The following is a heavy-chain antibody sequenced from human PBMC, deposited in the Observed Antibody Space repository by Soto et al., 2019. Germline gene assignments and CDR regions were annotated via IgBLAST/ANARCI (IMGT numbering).Heavy chain of an antibody. CDR2: IFYGGNT. CDR1: DGSITSSNNF. V-gene: IGHV4-39*01. CDR3: ASRSYFDYGGYSHTFDS. D-gene: IGHD3-22*01. Sequence: SETLSLTCTVSDGSITSSNNFWGWIRQPPGKGLEWIGTIFYGGNTYYNPSLKSRVTMSVDTFKNQFSLRLSSVTAADTAVYFCASRSYFDYGGYSHTFDSWGQGTLVTVS. J-gene: IGHJ4*02.